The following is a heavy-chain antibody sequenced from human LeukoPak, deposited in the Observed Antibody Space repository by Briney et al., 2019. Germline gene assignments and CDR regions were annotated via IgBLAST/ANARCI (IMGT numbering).Heavy chain of an antibody. CDR2: MNPNSGNT. D-gene: IGHD3-3*01. Sequence: EASVKVSCKASGYTFTSYDINWVRQATGQGLEWMGWMNPNSGNTGYAQKFQGRVTITRNTSISTAYMELSSLRSEDTAVYYCARPTYYDFWSGYYFFDYWGQGTLVTVSS. J-gene: IGHJ4*02. CDR1: GYTFTSYD. V-gene: IGHV1-8*03. CDR3: ARPTYYDFWSGYYFFDY.